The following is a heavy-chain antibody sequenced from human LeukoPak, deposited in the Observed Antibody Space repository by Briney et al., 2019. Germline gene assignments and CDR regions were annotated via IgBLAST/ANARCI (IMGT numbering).Heavy chain of an antibody. D-gene: IGHD3-10*01. Sequence: GASVKVSCKASGGTFSSYAISWVRQAPGQGLEWMGGIIPILGTANYAQKFQGRVTITTDESTSTACMELSSLRSEDTAVYYCARSPGLGAMVRGVLYYFDYWGQGTLVTVSS. CDR3: ARSPGLGAMVRGVLYYFDY. V-gene: IGHV1-69*05. J-gene: IGHJ4*02. CDR2: IIPILGTA. CDR1: GGTFSSYA.